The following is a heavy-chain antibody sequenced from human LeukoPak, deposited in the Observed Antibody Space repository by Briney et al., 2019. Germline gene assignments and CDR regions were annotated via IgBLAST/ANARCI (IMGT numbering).Heavy chain of an antibody. Sequence: GGSLRLSCAASGFTFSSYEMNWVRQAPGKGLEWISYTSSSGSTIYYADSVKGRFTISRDNAKNSMYLQMNSLRAEDTAVYYCARDMAAAGDHWGRGTLVTVSS. J-gene: IGHJ5*02. D-gene: IGHD6-13*01. CDR2: TSSSGSTI. CDR3: ARDMAAAGDH. V-gene: IGHV3-48*03. CDR1: GFTFSSYE.